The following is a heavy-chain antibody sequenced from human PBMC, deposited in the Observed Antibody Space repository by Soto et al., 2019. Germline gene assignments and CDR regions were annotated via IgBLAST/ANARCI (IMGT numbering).Heavy chain of an antibody. CDR3: AREVVAVAGTVGYFDY. D-gene: IGHD6-19*01. CDR1: GYTFTGYY. V-gene: IGHV1-2*02. CDR2: INPNSGGT. J-gene: IGHJ4*02. Sequence: ASVKVSCKASGYTFTGYYMHGVRQAPGQGLEWMGWINPNSGGTNYAQKFQGRVTMTRDTSISTAYMELSRLRSDDTAVYYCAREVVAVAGTVGYFDYCGQGTLVTVSS.